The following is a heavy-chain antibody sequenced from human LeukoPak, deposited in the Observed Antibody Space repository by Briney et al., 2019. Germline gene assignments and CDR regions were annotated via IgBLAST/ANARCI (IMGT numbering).Heavy chain of an antibody. V-gene: IGHV5-10-1*01. CDR1: GYSFTNYW. CDR3: ARLGGSGNYGMDV. CDR2: IDPSDSYT. Sequence: GESLKISCKGPGYSFTNYWISWVRQMPGKGLEWMGRIDPSDSYTNYSPSFQGHVTISADKSISIVYLQWSSLKASDTAMYYCARLGGSGNYGMDVWGQGTTVTVSS. J-gene: IGHJ6*02. D-gene: IGHD3-10*01.